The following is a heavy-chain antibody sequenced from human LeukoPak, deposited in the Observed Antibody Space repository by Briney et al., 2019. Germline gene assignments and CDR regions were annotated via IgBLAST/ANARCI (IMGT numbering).Heavy chain of an antibody. J-gene: IGHJ4*02. V-gene: IGHV3-21*01. D-gene: IGHD2-2*01. Sequence: GGSLRLSCAASGFTFSSYSMNWVGQAPGQGLEWVSSISSSSSYIYYADSVKGGFTISRDNAKNSLYLQMNSLRAEDTAVYYCARDPTSVNDSPIHFDYWGQGTLVTVSS. CDR3: ARDPTSVNDSPIHFDY. CDR2: ISSSSSYI. CDR1: GFTFSSYS.